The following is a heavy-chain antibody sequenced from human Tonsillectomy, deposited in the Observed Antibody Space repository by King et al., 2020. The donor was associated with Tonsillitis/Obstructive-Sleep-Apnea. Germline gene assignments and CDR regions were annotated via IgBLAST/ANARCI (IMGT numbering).Heavy chain of an antibody. D-gene: IGHD5-18*01. V-gene: IGHV5-10-1*03. CDR1: GYSFTTYW. J-gene: IGHJ6*02. CDR2: IDPSDSYT. CDR3: ASHTGYSHGYRNGMDV. Sequence: QLVQSGAEVKKPGESLRISCKGSGYSFTTYWITWVRQMPGKGLEWMGTIDPSDSYTNYSPSFQGHVTISADKSISTAYLQWSSLKASDTAMYYCASHTGYSHGYRNGMDVWGQGTTVTVSS.